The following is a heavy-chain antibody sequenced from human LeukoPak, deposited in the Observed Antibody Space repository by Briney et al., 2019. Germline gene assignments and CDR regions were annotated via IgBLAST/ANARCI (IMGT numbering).Heavy chain of an antibody. Sequence: SETLSLTCTASGGSISSYYWSWIRQPPGKGLEWIGYIYYSGSTNYNPSLKSRVTIPVDTSKNQFSLKLSSVTAADTAVYYCARAKLRYFDWLLEGFDYWGQGTLVTVSS. CDR3: ARAKLRYFDWLLEGFDY. J-gene: IGHJ4*02. CDR1: GGSISSYY. D-gene: IGHD3-9*01. V-gene: IGHV4-59*01. CDR2: IYYSGST.